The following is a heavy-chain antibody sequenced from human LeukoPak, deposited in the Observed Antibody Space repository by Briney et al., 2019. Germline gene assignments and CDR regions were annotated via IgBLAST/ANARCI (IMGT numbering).Heavy chain of an antibody. CDR3: ARGGDHFDY. D-gene: IGHD2-21*02. CDR1: GYTFNTYG. V-gene: IGHV1-18*01. CDR2: SSAFNGNT. Sequence: GASVKVSCKPPGYTFNTYGISWVRQAPGQGLEWMGWSSAFNGNTNYAQKLQGTVTMTTDTSTSTAYMELRSLRSDDTAVYYCARGGDHFDYWGQGTLVTVSS. J-gene: IGHJ4*02.